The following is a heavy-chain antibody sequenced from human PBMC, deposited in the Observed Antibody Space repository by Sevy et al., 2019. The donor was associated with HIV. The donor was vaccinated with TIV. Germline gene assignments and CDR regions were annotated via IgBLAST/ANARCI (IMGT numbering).Heavy chain of an antibody. V-gene: IGHV3-21*04. CDR1: GFPFSDAW. D-gene: IGHD2-8*01. CDR2: LSFGCGKI. J-gene: IGHJ4*02. Sequence: GGSLRLSCAASGFPFSDAWMNWVRQVPGKGLEWVATLSFGCGKINYADSVKGRFTISRDNSKNSFYLQMDNLRVEDTALYYCAREGCTRPHDYWGQGTRVTVSS. CDR3: AREGCTRPHDY.